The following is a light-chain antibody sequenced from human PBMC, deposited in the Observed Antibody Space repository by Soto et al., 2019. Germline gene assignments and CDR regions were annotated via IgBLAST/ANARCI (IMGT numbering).Light chain of an antibody. CDR3: QAWDSSTAF. Sequence: SYELTQPPSVSVSPGQTPTNTRSGHKLGDKFAYWYQQKAGQSPVLVIYQDNKRPSGIPERFSGSNSGNTATLTISGTQAMDEADYYCQAWDSSTAFFGGGTKVTVL. CDR1: KLGDKF. J-gene: IGLJ2*01. V-gene: IGLV3-1*01. CDR2: QDN.